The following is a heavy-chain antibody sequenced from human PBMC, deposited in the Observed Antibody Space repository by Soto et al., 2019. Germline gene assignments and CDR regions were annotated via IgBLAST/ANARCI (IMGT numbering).Heavy chain of an antibody. CDR1: GGTFSSYA. Sequence: GASVKVSCKASGGTFSSYAISWVRQAPGQGLEWMGGIIPIFGTANYAQKFQGRVTITADESTSTAYMELSSLRSEDTAVYYCAREPSDYAPDWGQGTLVTVTS. J-gene: IGHJ4*02. CDR2: IIPIFGTA. CDR3: AREPSDYAPD. V-gene: IGHV1-69*13. D-gene: IGHD4-17*01.